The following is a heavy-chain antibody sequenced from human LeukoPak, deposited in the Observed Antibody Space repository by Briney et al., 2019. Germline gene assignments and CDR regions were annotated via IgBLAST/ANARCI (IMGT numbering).Heavy chain of an antibody. J-gene: IGHJ4*02. CDR1: GGSFSGYY. D-gene: IGHD2-15*01. Sequence: SETLSLTCAVYGGSFSGYYWSWLRQPPGKGLEWIGEINHSGSTNYNPSLKSRVTISVDTSKNQFSLKLSSVTAADTAVYYCARAEVVVAATRPSYYFDYWGQGTLVTVSS. V-gene: IGHV4-34*01. CDR3: ARAEVVVAATRPSYYFDY. CDR2: INHSGST.